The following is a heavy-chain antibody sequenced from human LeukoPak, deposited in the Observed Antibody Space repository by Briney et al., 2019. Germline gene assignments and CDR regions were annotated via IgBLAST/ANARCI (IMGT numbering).Heavy chain of an antibody. CDR2: MNPNSGNT. D-gene: IGHD3-10*01. CDR1: GYTFTSYD. J-gene: IGHJ5*02. CDR3: ARGRMDVLLWFGEPTGWFDP. Sequence: ASVKVSCKASGYTFTSYDINWVRQATGQGLEWMGWMNPNSGNTGYAQKFQGRVTMTRNTSLSTAYMELSSLRSEDTAVYYCARGRMDVLLWFGEPTGWFDPWGQGTLVTVSS. V-gene: IGHV1-8*01.